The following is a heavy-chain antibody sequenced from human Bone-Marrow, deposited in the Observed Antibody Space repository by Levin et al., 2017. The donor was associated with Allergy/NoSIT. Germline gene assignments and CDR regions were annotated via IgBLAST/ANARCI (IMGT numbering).Heavy chain of an antibody. CDR3: ASPPKNFTRYYYYYMDV. Sequence: ASVKVSCKASGGTFSSYAISWVRQAPGQGLEWMGGIIPIFGTANYAQKFQGRVTITADESTSTAYMELSSLRSEDTAVYYCASPPKNFTRYYYYYMDVWGKGTTVTVSS. D-gene: IGHD2/OR15-2a*01. CDR2: IIPIFGTA. V-gene: IGHV1-69*13. J-gene: IGHJ6*03. CDR1: GGTFSSYA.